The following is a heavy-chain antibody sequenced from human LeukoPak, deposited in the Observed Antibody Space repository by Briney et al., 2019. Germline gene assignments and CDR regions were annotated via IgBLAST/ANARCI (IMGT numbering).Heavy chain of an antibody. CDR1: GFTFQNFD. J-gene: IGHJ4*02. D-gene: IGHD3-16*01. Sequence: PGMSLRLSCAASGFTFQNFDMSWVRQAPGKGLEWVSSISRSGAYAHYADSVKGRFTISRDNSNSTLFLQMNSLRGDDTAVYYCVGGASHLAYWGQGTLVAASS. CDR3: VGGASHLAY. V-gene: IGHV3-23*01. CDR2: ISRSGAYA.